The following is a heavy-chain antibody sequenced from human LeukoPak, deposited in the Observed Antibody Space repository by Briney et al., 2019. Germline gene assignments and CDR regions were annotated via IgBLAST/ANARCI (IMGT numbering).Heavy chain of an antibody. Sequence: SSETLSLTCTVSGGSFSSDSWPCIRQPPGKGLEWVGFISYSGSTNYNPSLRSRVTISADTSKTQFSLKLYSVTAADTAVYYCARNRQLTPDVGFDLWGQGTLVTVSP. CDR3: ARNRQLTPDVGFDL. CDR1: GGSFSSDS. D-gene: IGHD1-14*01. CDR2: ISYSGST. V-gene: IGHV4-59*01. J-gene: IGHJ4*02.